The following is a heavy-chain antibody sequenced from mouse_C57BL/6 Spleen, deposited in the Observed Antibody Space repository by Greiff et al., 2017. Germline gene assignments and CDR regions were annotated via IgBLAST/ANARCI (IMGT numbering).Heavy chain of an antibody. CDR1: GYTFTGYW. V-gene: IGHV1-9*01. J-gene: IGHJ4*01. D-gene: IGHD2-1*01. CDR3: ARGGDLLWSRDYAMDY. CDR2: ILPGSGST. Sequence: VQRVESGAELMKPGASVKLSCKATGYTFTGYWIEWVKQRPGHGLEWIGEILPGSGSTNYNEKFKGKATFTADTSSNTAYMQLSSLTTEDSAIYYCARGGDLLWSRDYAMDYWGQGTSVTVSS.